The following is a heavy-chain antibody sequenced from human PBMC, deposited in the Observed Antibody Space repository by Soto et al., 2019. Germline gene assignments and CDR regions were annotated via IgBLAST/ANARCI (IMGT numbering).Heavy chain of an antibody. Sequence: GGSLRLSCAAAGFTFRSYSMNWVRQAPGKGLEWVSYISSSSRTIYYADSVKGRFTISRDSSKNTVSLEMTSLRAEDTAVYYCAKGGRQWLVTSDFNYWGQGALVTVS. CDR1: GFTFRSYS. D-gene: IGHD6-19*01. CDR2: ISSSSRTI. V-gene: IGHV3-48*01. CDR3: AKGGRQWLVTSDFNY. J-gene: IGHJ4*02.